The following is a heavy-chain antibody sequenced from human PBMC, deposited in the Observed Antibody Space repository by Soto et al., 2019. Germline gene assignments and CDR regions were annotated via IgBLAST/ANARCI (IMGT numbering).Heavy chain of an antibody. J-gene: IGHJ6*02. CDR1: GFIFNDYA. V-gene: IGHV3-9*01. CDR3: VRAGHVFDVHYYGMDL. D-gene: IGHD3-10*01. Sequence: PGGSLRLSCTASGFIFNDYAMHWVRQTPGKGLEWVSGISWSGNSVGYADSVRGRFTTSRDNAENSLYLQMNSLRPEDTAVYYCVRAGHVFDVHYYGMDLWGQGTTVTVSS. CDR2: ISWSGNSV.